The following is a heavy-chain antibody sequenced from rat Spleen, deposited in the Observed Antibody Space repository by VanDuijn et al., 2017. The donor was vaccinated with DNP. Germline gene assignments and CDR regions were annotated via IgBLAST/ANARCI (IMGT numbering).Heavy chain of an antibody. CDR3: AFYNNY. Sequence: EVQVLESGGGLVQPGNSLKLSCATSGFTFSTAWMYWYRQFPEKRLEWGARIKAKSNNYATDYTESVKGRCTISRDDSKSSIYLQMNNLKEEDTTIYYFAFYNNYWGQGVMVTVSS. CDR2: IKAKSNNYAT. V-gene: IGHV6-6*01. CDR1: GFTFSTAW. D-gene: IGHD1-10*01. J-gene: IGHJ2*01.